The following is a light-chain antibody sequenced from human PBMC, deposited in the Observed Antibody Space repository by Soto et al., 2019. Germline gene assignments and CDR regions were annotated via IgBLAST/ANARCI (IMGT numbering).Light chain of an antibody. CDR2: DVS. CDR3: QQYESIPYT. J-gene: IGKJ2*01. CDR1: QDIRIY. V-gene: IGKV1-33*01. Sequence: DIQLTQSPSSLSASVGARVTITCQASQDIRIYLNWYQQKPGRAPKVLTYDVSNLERGVPSRFSGSGSGTDFTFTISSLQPKDIATYYCQQYESIPYTFGQGTKLEIK.